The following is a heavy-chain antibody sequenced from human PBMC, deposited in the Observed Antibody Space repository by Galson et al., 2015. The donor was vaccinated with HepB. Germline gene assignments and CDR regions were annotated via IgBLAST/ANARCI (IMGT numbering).Heavy chain of an antibody. D-gene: IGHD4-11*01. Sequence: SLRLSCAASEFTFSRYWMNWVRQAPGKGLEWVANIKRDGTQKYYVDSVKGRFTISRDNAKNSLYLQMNSLRAEDTAVYYCARDKRDYHYFDYWGQGTLVTVSS. J-gene: IGHJ4*02. CDR1: EFTFSRYW. CDR2: IKRDGTQK. V-gene: IGHV3-7*01. CDR3: ARDKRDYHYFDY.